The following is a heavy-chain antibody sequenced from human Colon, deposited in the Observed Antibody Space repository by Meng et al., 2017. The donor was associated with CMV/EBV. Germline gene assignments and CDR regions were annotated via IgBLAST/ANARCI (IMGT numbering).Heavy chain of an antibody. J-gene: IGHJ4*02. Sequence: GESLKISCAASGFPFSSYSMSWVRQAPGKGLEWVSYISGSSSYMSYADSVKGRFTISRDAAKNALYLQMNSLRAEDTAVYYCARGGEMNHDYWGQGTLVTVSS. V-gene: IGHV3-21*01. D-gene: IGHD1-14*01. CDR2: ISGSSSYM. CDR3: ARGGEMNHDY. CDR1: GFPFSSYS.